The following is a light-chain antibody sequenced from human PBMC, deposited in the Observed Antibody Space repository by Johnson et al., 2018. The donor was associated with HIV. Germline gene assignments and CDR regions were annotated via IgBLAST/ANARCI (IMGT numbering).Light chain of an antibody. CDR1: SSNIGNNY. CDR2: DNN. CDR3: ATWHSSLTSGGV. Sequence: QSVLTQPPSVSAAPGQKVTISCSGSSSNIGNNYVSWYQQLPGTAPKLLIYDNNKRPSGISDRFSGSKSGTSATLGVTGLQTGDEADYYCATWHSSLTSGGVFGTGTKVTVL. V-gene: IGLV1-51*01. J-gene: IGLJ1*01.